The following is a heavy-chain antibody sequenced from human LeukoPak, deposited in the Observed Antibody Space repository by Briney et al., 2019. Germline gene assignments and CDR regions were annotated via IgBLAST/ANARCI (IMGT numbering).Heavy chain of an antibody. V-gene: IGHV3-30*18. CDR2: ISYDGSNK. Sequence: PGRSLRLSCAASGFTFSSYGMHWVRQAPGKGLEWVAVISYDGSNKYYADSVKGRFTISRDNSKNTLYLQMNSLRAEDTAVYYCAKGGVYSGSYGGYYYYGMDVWGQGTTVTVSS. CDR3: AKGGVYSGSYGGYYYYGMDV. D-gene: IGHD1-26*01. J-gene: IGHJ6*02. CDR1: GFTFSSYG.